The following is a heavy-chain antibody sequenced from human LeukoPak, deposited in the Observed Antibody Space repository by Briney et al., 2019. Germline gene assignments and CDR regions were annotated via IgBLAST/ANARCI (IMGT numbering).Heavy chain of an antibody. Sequence: GRSLRLSCAASGFTFSNYGIHWVRQAPGKGLEWVAIISYDGSNKYYADSVKGRFTISTDNSKNTLYLQMNSLRAEDTAVYYCAKDLSSSWSIDYWGQGTLVTVSS. D-gene: IGHD6-13*01. V-gene: IGHV3-30*18. CDR3: AKDLSSSWSIDY. CDR2: ISYDGSNK. J-gene: IGHJ4*02. CDR1: GFTFSNYG.